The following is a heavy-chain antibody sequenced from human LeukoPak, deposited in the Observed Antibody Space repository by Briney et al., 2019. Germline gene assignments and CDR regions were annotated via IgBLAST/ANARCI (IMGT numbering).Heavy chain of an antibody. CDR1: GYSFYRHW. CDR3: ARRGYDSSGYYFSNAFDI. D-gene: IGHD3-22*01. V-gene: IGHV5-51*01. Sequence: GGALKIFCKGSGYSFYRHWVRGGGPNPGESPGVMGSIYPRDSDTRYSPSFQGQVTISADKSISTAYLQWSSLKASDTAMYYCARRGYDSSGYYFSNAFDIWGQGTMVTVSS. CDR2: IYPRDSDT. J-gene: IGHJ3*02.